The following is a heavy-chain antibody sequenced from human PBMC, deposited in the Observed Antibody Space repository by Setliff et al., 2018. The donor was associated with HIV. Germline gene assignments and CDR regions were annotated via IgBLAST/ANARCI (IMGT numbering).Heavy chain of an antibody. D-gene: IGHD3-10*01. V-gene: IGHV1-69*10. CDR3: AREVPSNTGSYYKQY. CDR2: IVPIIDIT. CDR1: GGTFSTYA. Sequence: SVKVSCKASGGTFSTYAISWVRQAPGQGLEWMGGIVPIIDITNYAQKFAGRVTITADKATRTIYMDLSSLRSDDTAVYFCAREVPSNTGSYYKQYWGQGTLVTVTS. J-gene: IGHJ4*02.